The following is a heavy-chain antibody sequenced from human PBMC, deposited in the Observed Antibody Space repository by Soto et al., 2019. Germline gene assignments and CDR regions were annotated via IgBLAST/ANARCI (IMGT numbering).Heavy chain of an antibody. CDR1: GGSISSSTYY. J-gene: IGHJ4*02. V-gene: IGHV4-39*07. D-gene: IGHD2-2*02. CDR3: ATRFYTSGVLFDY. CDR2: FFYSGKS. Sequence: KPSETLSLTCTVSGGSISSSTYYWGWMRQPPGKGLEWIASFFYSGKSFYNPSLKSRVTMSVDTSKNQFSLNLTSVTAADTAVYYCATRFYTSGVLFDYWGQGTPVTVSS.